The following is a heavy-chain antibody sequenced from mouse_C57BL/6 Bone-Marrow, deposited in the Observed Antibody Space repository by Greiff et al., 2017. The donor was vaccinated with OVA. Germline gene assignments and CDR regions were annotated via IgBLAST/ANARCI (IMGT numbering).Heavy chain of an antibody. CDR1: GFTFSDYG. CDR3: ARRLGSSIRDY. CDR2: ISNLADSI. Sequence: EVKLVESGGGLVQPGGSLKLSCAASGFTFSDYGMAWVRQAPRKGPEWVAFISNLADSIYYADTVKGRFIISRENAKNTLYLEMSCLRTETTAMDYCARRLGSSIRDYWGQGTTLTVSS. J-gene: IGHJ2*01. V-gene: IGHV5-15*01. D-gene: IGHD1-1*01.